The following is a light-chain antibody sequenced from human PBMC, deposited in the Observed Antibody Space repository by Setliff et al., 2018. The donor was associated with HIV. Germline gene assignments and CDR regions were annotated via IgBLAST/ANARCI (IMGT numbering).Light chain of an antibody. CDR1: SSDVGTYNY. Sequence: SALTQPASVSGSPGQSTTISCTGNSSDVGTYNYVSWYQQHPGKAPKLIIYDVSKRPSGVSNRFSGSKSGNTASLTISGLQAEDEADYYCSSYTSSSTYVFGTGTKVTVL. CDR3: SSYTSSSTYV. V-gene: IGLV2-14*03. CDR2: DVS. J-gene: IGLJ1*01.